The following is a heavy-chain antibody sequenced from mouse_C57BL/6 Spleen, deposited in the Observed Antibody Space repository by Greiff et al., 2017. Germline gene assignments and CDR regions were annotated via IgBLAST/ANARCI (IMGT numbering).Heavy chain of an antibody. D-gene: IGHD3-2*02. J-gene: IGHJ4*01. CDR1: GFTFSSYA. CDR3: TREGSSDDAMDY. Sequence: EVMLVESGEGLVKPGGSLKLSCAASGFTFSSYAMSWVRQTPEKRLEWVAYISSGGDYIYYADTVKGRFTISRDNARNTLYLQMSSLKSEDTAMYYCTREGSSDDAMDYWGQGTSVTVSS. CDR2: ISSGGDYI. V-gene: IGHV5-9-1*02.